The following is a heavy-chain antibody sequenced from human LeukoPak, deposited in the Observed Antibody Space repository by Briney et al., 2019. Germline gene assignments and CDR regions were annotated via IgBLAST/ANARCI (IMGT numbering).Heavy chain of an antibody. V-gene: IGHV1-69*06. CDR2: IIPIFGTA. CDR3: ARELELRQLNWFDP. Sequence: ASVKVSCKASGYTFTGYYMHWVRQATGQGLEWMGGIIPIFGTANYAQKFQGRVTITADKSTSTAYMELSSLRSEDTAVYYCARELELRQLNWFDPWGQGTLVTVSS. D-gene: IGHD1-7*01. CDR1: GYTFTGYY. J-gene: IGHJ5*02.